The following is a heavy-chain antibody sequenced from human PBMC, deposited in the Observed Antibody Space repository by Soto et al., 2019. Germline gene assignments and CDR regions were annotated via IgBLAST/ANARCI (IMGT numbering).Heavy chain of an antibody. D-gene: IGHD6-13*01. Sequence: SETLSLTCTVSGGSISSSSYYWGWIRQPPGKGLEWIGSIYYSGSTYYNPSLKSRVTISVDTSKNQFSLKLSSVTAADTAVYYCAISPPGSSWYRWFDPWGQGTLVTVSS. J-gene: IGHJ5*02. V-gene: IGHV4-39*01. CDR2: IYYSGST. CDR1: GGSISSSSYY. CDR3: AISPPGSSWYRWFDP.